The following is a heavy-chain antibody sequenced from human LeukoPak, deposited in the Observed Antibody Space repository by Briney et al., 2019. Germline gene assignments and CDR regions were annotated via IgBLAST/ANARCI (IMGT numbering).Heavy chain of an antibody. V-gene: IGHV3-73*01. CDR2: IDKKDKGYGTAT. CDR3: TRDSGTYNWFDP. Sequence: SGGSLRLSCAASGFTFSGSAIHWVRQSSGKGLEWVCQIDKKDKGYGTATAYAASVKGRFTISRDDSINTAYLQMKSLKTEDTALYYCTRDSGTYNWFDPWGQGTLVTVSS. D-gene: IGHD1-26*01. J-gene: IGHJ5*02. CDR1: GFTFSGSA.